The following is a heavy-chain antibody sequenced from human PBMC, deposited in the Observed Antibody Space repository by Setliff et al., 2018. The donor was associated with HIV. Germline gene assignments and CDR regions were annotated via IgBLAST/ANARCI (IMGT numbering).Heavy chain of an antibody. J-gene: IGHJ5*02. CDR2: SNPNSGDT. Sequence: ASVKVSCKTSGYTFTSYHLHWLRQAPGQGLEWMGWSNPNSGDTRYAQRFQGRVTMTRDTSTNTAYMELNSLTSDDTAVYYCARDLVVVAPYYCFDPWGQGTLVTVSS. CDR3: ARDLVVVAPYYCFDP. CDR1: GYTFTSYH. D-gene: IGHD2-15*01. V-gene: IGHV1-2*02.